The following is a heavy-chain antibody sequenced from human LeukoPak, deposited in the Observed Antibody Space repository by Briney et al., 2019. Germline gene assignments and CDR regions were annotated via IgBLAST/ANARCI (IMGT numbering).Heavy chain of an antibody. V-gene: IGHV1-2*02. CDR2: INPNSGGT. D-gene: IGHD6-19*01. J-gene: IGHJ4*02. Sequence: GASVKVSCKASGYTFTGYYMHWVRQAPGLGLEWMGWINPNSGGTNYAQKFQGRVTMTRDTSISTAYMELSRLRSDDTAVYYCARSDSSGWYFDYWGQGTLVTVSS. CDR1: GYTFTGYY. CDR3: ARSDSSGWYFDY.